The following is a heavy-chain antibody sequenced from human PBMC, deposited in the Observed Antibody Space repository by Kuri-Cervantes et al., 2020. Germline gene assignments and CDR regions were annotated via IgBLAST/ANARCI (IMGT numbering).Heavy chain of an antibody. D-gene: IGHD2-2*01. CDR1: GFTFSSYA. CDR2: ISYDGSNK. CDR3: ARGVQLQMGTWFDP. Sequence: GGSLRLSCAASGFTFSSYAMHWVRQAPGKGLEWVAVISYDGSNKYYADSAKGRFTISRDNSKNTLYLQMNSLRAEDTAVYYCARGVQLQMGTWFDPWGQGTLVTVSS. V-gene: IGHV3-30-3*01. J-gene: IGHJ5*02.